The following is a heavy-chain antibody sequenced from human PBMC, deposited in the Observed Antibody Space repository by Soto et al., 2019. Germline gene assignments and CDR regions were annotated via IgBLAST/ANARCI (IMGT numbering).Heavy chain of an antibody. CDR3: AKSEEGYKGPVLANFDY. CDR1: GFTFSSYA. D-gene: IGHD1-20*01. J-gene: IGHJ4*02. Sequence: GGSLRLSCAASGFTFSSYAMSWVRQAPGKGLEWVSAISGSGGSTYYADSVKGRFTISRDNSKNTLYLQMNSLRAEDTAVYYCAKSEEGYKGPVLANFDYWGQGTLVTVSS. V-gene: IGHV3-23*01. CDR2: ISGSGGST.